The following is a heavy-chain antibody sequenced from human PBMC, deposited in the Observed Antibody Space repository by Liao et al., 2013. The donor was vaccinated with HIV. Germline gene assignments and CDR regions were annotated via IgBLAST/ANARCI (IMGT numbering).Heavy chain of an antibody. J-gene: IGHJ4*02. CDR3: AREGSGWFNY. Sequence: QVQLQESGPGLVKPSQTLSLTCTVSGGSISSGSYYWSWIRQPAGKGLEWIGRIYTSGSTNLQPLLKSRVTMSVDTSKNQFSLNLSSVTAADAAVYYCAREGSGWFNYWGQGTLVTVSS. CDR2: IYTSGST. CDR1: GGSISSGSYY. D-gene: IGHD6-19*01. V-gene: IGHV4-61*02.